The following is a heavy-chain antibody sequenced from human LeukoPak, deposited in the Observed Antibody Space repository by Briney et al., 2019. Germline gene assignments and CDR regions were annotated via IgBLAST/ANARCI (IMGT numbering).Heavy chain of an antibody. J-gene: IGHJ4*02. D-gene: IGHD6-19*01. CDR3: VRRGDASSGWGDHDF. CDR1: GITFNRNA. CDR2: IGGSGDKT. Sequence: RGSPRLSCAASGITFNRNAISWVRQAPGKGLELVSTIGGSGDKTFYADFVKGRFTLSRDNSKNMVHLQVNSLTGEDTALYYCVRRGDASSGWGDHDFWGQGALVTVSS. V-gene: IGHV3-23*01.